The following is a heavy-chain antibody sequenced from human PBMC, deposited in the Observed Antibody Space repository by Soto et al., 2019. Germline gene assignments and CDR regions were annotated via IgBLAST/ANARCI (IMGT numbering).Heavy chain of an antibody. V-gene: IGHV3-33*01. D-gene: IGHD6-13*01. J-gene: IGHJ5*02. CDR2: IWYDGSNK. CDR3: ARDNSSSWYGQTNWFDP. CDR1: GFTFSSYG. Sequence: QVQLVESGGGVVQPGRSLRLSCAASGFTFSSYGMHWVRQAPGKGLEWVAVIWYDGSNKYYEDSVKGRFTISRDNSKNTLYLQMSSLRAEDTAVYYCARDNSSSWYGQTNWFDPWGQGTLVTVSS.